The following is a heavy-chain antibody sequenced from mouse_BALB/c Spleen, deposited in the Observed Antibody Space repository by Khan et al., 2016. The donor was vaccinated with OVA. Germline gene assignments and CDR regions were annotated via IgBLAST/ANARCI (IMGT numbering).Heavy chain of an antibody. Sequence: EVKLVESGTVLARPGASVKMSCKASGYSFTSYLIHWVKQRPGQGLEWIGDIYPGDSDTTYNQTFKDKATLTAGTSANTAYMELSSLTNEDSAVYYCARGGYSSFAYWGQGTLVTVSA. CDR3: ARGGYSSFAY. J-gene: IGHJ3*01. CDR2: IYPGDSDT. D-gene: IGHD1-3*01. CDR1: GYSFTSYL. V-gene: IGHV1-5*01.